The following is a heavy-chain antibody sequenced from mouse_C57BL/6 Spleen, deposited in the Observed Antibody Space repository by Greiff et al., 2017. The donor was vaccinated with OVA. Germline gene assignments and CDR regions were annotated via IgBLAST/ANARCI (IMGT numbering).Heavy chain of an antibody. CDR1: GFTFSSYG. V-gene: IGHV5-6*01. CDR3: ARQGSNYDAMDY. J-gene: IGHJ4*01. CDR2: ISRGGSYT. Sequence: EVKLVESGGDLVKPGGSLKLSCAASGFTFSSYGMSWVRQTPDKRLEWVANISRGGSYTYYPDSVKGLFTISRDNAKNTLYLQMSSLTSEDTAMYYCARQGSNYDAMDYWGQGTSVTVSS. D-gene: IGHD1-1*01.